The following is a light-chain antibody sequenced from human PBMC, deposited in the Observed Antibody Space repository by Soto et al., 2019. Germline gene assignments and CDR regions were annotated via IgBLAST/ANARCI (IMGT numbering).Light chain of an antibody. CDR1: QTISSW. Sequence: STRSGSVGDRVTITCRASQTISSWLAWYQQKPGKAPKLLIYKASTLKSGVPSRFSGSGSGTEFTLTISSLQPDDFATYYCQHYNSYSEAFGQGTKVDIK. V-gene: IGKV1-5*03. CDR2: KAS. CDR3: QHYNSYSEA. J-gene: IGKJ1*01.